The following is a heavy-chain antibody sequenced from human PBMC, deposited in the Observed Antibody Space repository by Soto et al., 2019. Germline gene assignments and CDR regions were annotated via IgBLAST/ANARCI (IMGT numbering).Heavy chain of an antibody. J-gene: IGHJ4*02. CDR2: ISYSGST. D-gene: IGHD1-7*01. CDR1: GASVSSGSFF. V-gene: IGHV4-61*01. CDR3: ARLVVTGTTVHFDY. Sequence: PXXTLSLPFTVSGASVSSGSFFWSSIRQPPGRGLRWIGYISYSGSTNYNPSLKSRVTISLDTSKNQFSLKLSSVTAADTSVYYCARLVVTGTTVHFDYWGQGTLVTVSS.